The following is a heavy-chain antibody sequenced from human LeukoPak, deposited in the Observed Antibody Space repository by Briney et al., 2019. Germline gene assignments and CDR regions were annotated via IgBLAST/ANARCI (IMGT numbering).Heavy chain of an antibody. D-gene: IGHD3-10*01. J-gene: IGHJ2*01. CDR3: ARITMVRGVIFEWYFDL. CDR2: ISAYNGNT. Sequence: EASVKVSCKASGYTFTTYGILWVRQAPGQGLEWMGWISAYNGNTKYAQRFQGRVTMTTDTSTSIAYMELRSLRSDDTAVYYCARITMVRGVIFEWYFDLRGRGTLVTVSS. V-gene: IGHV1-18*01. CDR1: GYTFTTYG.